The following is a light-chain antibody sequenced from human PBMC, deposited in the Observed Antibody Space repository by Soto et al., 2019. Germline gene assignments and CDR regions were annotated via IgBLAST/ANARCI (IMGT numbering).Light chain of an antibody. CDR2: GAS. V-gene: IGKV3-20*01. Sequence: DIVLTQSPGALSLSPGESATLSCRASQSVSSSFLAWYQQKPGQAPRLLIYGASSRATGIPDRFSGSGSGTDVTLTISRLEPEDFAVYYCQQYDSSPRTFGQGTKVEIK. J-gene: IGKJ1*01. CDR1: QSVSSSF. CDR3: QQYDSSPRT.